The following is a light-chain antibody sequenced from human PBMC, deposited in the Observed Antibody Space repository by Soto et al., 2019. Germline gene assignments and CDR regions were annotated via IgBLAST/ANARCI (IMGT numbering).Light chain of an antibody. CDR2: AAS. CDR3: QQRSNWWT. Sequence: EIVLTQSPGTLSLSPGERATLSCRASQSVSSSFLAWYQQRPGQAPRLLIYAASNTAPGIPDRFSGSGSGTDFTLTISSLEPEDFAVYYCQQRSNWWTFGQGTRLEIK. J-gene: IGKJ5*01. CDR1: QSVSSSF. V-gene: IGKV3D-20*02.